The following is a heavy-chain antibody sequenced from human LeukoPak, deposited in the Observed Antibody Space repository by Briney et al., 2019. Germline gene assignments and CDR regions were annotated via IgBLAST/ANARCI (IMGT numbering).Heavy chain of an antibody. J-gene: IGHJ4*02. D-gene: IGHD3-3*01. V-gene: IGHV1-18*01. CDR2: ISTYNGNT. Sequence: ASVKVSCKASGYPFTSYGISWVGQAPGQGLEWLGWISTYNGNTNYAQKFQGRVTMTTDTSTSTAYMELRSLRSDDTAVYYCARDGIRIFGVADYWGQGTLVTVSS. CDR3: ARDGIRIFGVADY. CDR1: GYPFTSYG.